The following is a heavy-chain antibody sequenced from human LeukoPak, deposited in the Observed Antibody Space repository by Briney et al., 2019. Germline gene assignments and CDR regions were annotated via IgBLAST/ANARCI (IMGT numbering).Heavy chain of an antibody. J-gene: IGHJ3*02. CDR2: LSSDGSSS. Sequence: PGGSLRLSCAASGFTFNNYWMHWVRQAPGKGLVWVSRLSSDGSSSAFADSMKGRFTISRDNAKNTLYLQVNSLRAEDTAVYFCVRAKGGPGSTWAFDIWGQGTMVTVSS. V-gene: IGHV3-74*01. CDR1: GFTFNNYW. D-gene: IGHD6-13*01. CDR3: VRAKGGPGSTWAFDI.